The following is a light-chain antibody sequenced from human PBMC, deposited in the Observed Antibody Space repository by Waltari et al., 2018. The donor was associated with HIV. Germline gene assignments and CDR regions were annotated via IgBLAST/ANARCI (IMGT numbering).Light chain of an antibody. CDR3: QVWDSSSDHVV. V-gene: IGLV3-21*04. CDR2: YDS. Sequence: SYVLTQPPSVSVAPGKTARNTCGGTNIGSQSVHWYQPKPGKDPLLVIYYDSARPSGIPERFSGSNSGNTATLTISRVEAGDEADYYCQVWDSSSDHVVFGGGTNLTVL. J-gene: IGLJ2*01. CDR1: NIGSQS.